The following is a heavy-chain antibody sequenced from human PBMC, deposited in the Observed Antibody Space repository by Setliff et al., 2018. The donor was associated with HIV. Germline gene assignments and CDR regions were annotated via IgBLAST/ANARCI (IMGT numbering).Heavy chain of an antibody. Sequence: LRLSCAASGFTFHDYALHWVRQAPGKGLEWVSGMNWNSGIVGYAASVKGRFTISRDNSKNMVYLEMNSLRDEDTAVYYCAKDRNWDPPYWFDYWGQGTVVTVSS. CDR1: GFTFHDYA. J-gene: IGHJ4*02. D-gene: IGHD2-8*02. CDR2: MNWNSGIV. V-gene: IGHV3-9*01. CDR3: AKDRNWDPPYWFDY.